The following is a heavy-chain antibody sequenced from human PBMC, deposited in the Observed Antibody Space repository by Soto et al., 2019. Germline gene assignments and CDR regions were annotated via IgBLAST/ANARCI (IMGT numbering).Heavy chain of an antibody. Sequence: ALVKVSCKASGYSFTGHYIHWVRQAPEQGPEWMGEIGPESGATRYAQKFQGRVTMTMDTSITTVYMELNNLRPDDTAIYYCGRGRSGQIVVFYWGQGTPVTVSS. V-gene: IGHV1-2*02. CDR3: GRGRSGQIVVFY. CDR1: GYSFTGHY. CDR2: IGPESGAT. D-gene: IGHD1-26*01. J-gene: IGHJ4*02.